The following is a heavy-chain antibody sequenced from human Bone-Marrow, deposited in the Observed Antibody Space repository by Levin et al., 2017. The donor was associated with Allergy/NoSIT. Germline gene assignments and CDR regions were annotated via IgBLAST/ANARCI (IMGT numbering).Heavy chain of an antibody. D-gene: IGHD3-10*01. J-gene: IGHJ4*02. V-gene: IGHV3-49*04. Sequence: GGSLRLSCTASGFTFGDWPMSWVRQAPGKGLEWVGFIRSKAYGGTTEYAASVKGRFTISRDDSKSIAYLQMNSLKTEDTAVYYCTRVGRYSYYGSGTYYTPTDYWGQGTLVTVSS. CDR3: TRVGRYSYYGSGTYYTPTDY. CDR2: IRSKAYGGTT. CDR1: GFTFGDWP.